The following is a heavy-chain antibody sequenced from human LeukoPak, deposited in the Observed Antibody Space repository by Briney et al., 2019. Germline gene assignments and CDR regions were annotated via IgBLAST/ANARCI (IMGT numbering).Heavy chain of an antibody. V-gene: IGHV3-48*03. J-gene: IGHJ4*02. CDR1: GFTFSSYA. Sequence: GGSLRLSCAASGFTFSSYAMSWVRQAPGKGLEWVSYISSSGSTIYYADSVKGRFTISRDNAKNSLYLQMNSLRAEDTAVYYCAREEPDILTGLDYWGQGTLVTVSS. CDR2: ISSSGSTI. D-gene: IGHD3-9*01. CDR3: AREEPDILTGLDY.